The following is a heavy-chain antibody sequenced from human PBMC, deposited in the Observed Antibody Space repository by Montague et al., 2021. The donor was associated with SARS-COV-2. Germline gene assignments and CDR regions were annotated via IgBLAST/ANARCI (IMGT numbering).Heavy chain of an antibody. CDR2: IYYTGTS. D-gene: IGHD1-14*01. CDR1: GASISSYY. V-gene: IGHV4-59*01. J-gene: IGHJ5*02. CDR3: ASLDRNWFDP. Sequence: SETLSLTCNVPGASISSYYWSWIRQPTGRGLEWIGYIYYTGTSRSNPSLQSRVTMSVDTSKNQFSLTVRSVTAADTAVYYCASLDRNWFDPWGQGTLVTVSS.